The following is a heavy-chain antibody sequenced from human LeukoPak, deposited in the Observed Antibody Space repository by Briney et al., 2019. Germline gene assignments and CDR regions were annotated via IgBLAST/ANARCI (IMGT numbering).Heavy chain of an antibody. V-gene: IGHV1-69*05. CDR3: ARSNCDDSSGYCDY. Sequence: SGKVSCKASGATFSIYAISWVRQAPGQGLELMGRTIPIFGTANYAQKFQGRGTITTDESTSTAYMERSSLRSEDTAVYYCARSNCDDSSGYCDYWGQGTLVTVSS. D-gene: IGHD3-22*01. J-gene: IGHJ4*02. CDR1: GATFSIYA. CDR2: TIPIFGTA.